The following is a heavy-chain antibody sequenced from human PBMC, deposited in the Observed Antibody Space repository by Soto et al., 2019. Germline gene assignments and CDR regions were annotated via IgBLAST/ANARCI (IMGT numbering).Heavy chain of an antibody. CDR1: GGSISSGGYS. CDR3: ARVRTDYYDSSGHFDY. CDR2: IYHSGST. D-gene: IGHD3-22*01. V-gene: IGHV4-30-2*01. Sequence: SETLSLTCAVSGGSISSGGYSWSWIRQPPGKGLEWIGYIYHSGSTYYNPSLKSRVTISVDRSKNQFSLKLSSVTAADTAVYYCARVRTDYYDSSGHFDYWGQGTLVTVSS. J-gene: IGHJ4*02.